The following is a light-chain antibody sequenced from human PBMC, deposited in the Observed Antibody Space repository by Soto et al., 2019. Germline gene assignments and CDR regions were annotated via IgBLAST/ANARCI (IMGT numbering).Light chain of an antibody. CDR2: DAS. CDR1: ESVSRN. J-gene: IGKJ5*01. V-gene: IGKV3-15*01. Sequence: EGVMAQSPATVSVSPGERATLSCMASESVSRNLAWYQQKPGHAPRLLIYDASTRATGIPDRFSGGGSGTEFTLTISSLQPEDFVVYYCQQYNSWPPITFGQGTRLEI. CDR3: QQYNSWPPIT.